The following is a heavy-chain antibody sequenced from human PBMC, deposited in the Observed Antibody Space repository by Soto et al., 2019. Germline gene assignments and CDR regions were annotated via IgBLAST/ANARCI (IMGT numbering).Heavy chain of an antibody. Sequence: SETLSLTCAVYGGSFSGYYWSWIRQPPGKGLEWIGEINHSGSTNYNPSLKSRVTISVDTSKNQFSLKLSSVTAADTAVYYCARTSSSWYSSRGWFDPWGQGTLVTVSS. CDR1: GGSFSGYY. J-gene: IGHJ5*02. V-gene: IGHV4-34*01. D-gene: IGHD6-13*01. CDR3: ARTSSSWYSSRGWFDP. CDR2: INHSGST.